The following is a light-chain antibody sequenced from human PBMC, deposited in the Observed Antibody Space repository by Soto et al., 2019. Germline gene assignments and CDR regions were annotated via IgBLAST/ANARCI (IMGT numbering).Light chain of an antibody. Sequence: QSALTQPASVSGSPGQSITISCTGTTSDVGRYNYVSWHQQHPGKAPKLLIFDVSNRPLGVSDRFSGSKSGNTASLTISGLQAEDEADYYCNSYTTGNTWVFGGGTKVTV. J-gene: IGLJ3*02. CDR1: TSDVGRYNY. CDR3: NSYTTGNTWV. V-gene: IGLV2-14*01. CDR2: DVS.